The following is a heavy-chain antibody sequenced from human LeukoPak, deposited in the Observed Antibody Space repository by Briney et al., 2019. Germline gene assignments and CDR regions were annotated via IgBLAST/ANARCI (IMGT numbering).Heavy chain of an antibody. D-gene: IGHD6-13*01. CDR2: IKQDGSEK. J-gene: IGHJ6*02. V-gene: IGHV3-7*01. CDR3: ATLGTDGYSSSWHDLYYYYYGMDV. Sequence: GGSLRLSCAASGFTFSSYWMSWVRQAPGKGLEWVANIKQDGSEKYYVDSVKGRFTISRDNAKNSLYLQMNSLRAEDTAVYYCATLGTDGYSSSWHDLYYYYYGMDVWGQGTTVTVSS. CDR1: GFTFSSYW.